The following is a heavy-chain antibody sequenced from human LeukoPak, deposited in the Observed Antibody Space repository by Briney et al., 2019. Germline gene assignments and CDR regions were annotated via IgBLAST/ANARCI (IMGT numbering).Heavy chain of an antibody. D-gene: IGHD3-22*01. V-gene: IGHV4-59*01. CDR1: GGSISTYA. CDR2: IYYSGST. Sequence: SETLSLTCTVSGGSISTYAWSWIRQPPGKGLEWIGYIYYSGSTNYNPSLKSRVTISVDTSKNQFSLKLSSVTAADTAVYFCARDYSDNRGDGFDIWGQGTLVTVSS. J-gene: IGHJ3*02. CDR3: ARDYSDNRGDGFDI.